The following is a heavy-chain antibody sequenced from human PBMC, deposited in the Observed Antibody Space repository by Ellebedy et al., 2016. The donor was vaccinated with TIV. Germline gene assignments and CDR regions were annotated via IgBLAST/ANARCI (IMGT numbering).Heavy chain of an antibody. CDR2: LYPNAGNT. CDR1: GGTFSRDV. J-gene: IGHJ5*02. CDR3: ARARITESGSFDP. V-gene: IGHV1-46*01. D-gene: IGHD6-19*01. Sequence: ASVKVSCKASGGTFSRDVLTWVRQAPGQGLEWMGILYPNAGNTNYAQQFQGRVTVTRDTSTSTVYMELSSLRSEDTAVYYCARARITESGSFDPWGLGALVTVSS.